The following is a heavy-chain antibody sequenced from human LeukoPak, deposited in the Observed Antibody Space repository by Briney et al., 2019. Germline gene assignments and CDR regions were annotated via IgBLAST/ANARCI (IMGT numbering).Heavy chain of an antibody. V-gene: IGHV3-11*01. Sequence: GGSLRLSCAASGFTFSDYYVSWIRQAPGKGLEWVSYISSSGSTIYYADSVKGRFTISRDNAKNSLYLQMNSLRAEDTAVYYCARSTIVVVPAAMDYWGQGTLVTVSS. D-gene: IGHD2-2*01. CDR3: ARSTIVVVPAAMDY. CDR1: GFTFSDYY. CDR2: ISSSGSTI. J-gene: IGHJ4*02.